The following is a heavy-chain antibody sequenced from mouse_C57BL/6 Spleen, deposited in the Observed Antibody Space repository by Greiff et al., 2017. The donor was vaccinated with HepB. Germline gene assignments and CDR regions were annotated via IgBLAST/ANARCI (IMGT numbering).Heavy chain of an antibody. J-gene: IGHJ4*01. V-gene: IGHV1-18*01. CDR1: GYTFTDYN. CDR2: INPNNGGT. Sequence: EVQLQQSGPELVKPGASVKIPCKASGYTFTDYNMDWVKQSHGKSLEWIGDINPNNGGTIYNQKFKGKATLTVDKSSSTAYMELRSLTSEDTAVYYCAREYYGYDGSYYAMDYWGQGTSVTVSS. D-gene: IGHD2-2*01. CDR3: AREYYGYDGSYYAMDY.